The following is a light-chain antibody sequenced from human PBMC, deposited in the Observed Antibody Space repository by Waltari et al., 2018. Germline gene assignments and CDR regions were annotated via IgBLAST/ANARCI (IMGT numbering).Light chain of an antibody. V-gene: IGKV2-30*01. CDR1: QSLVASDGNTS. Sequence: DVVLTQSPLSLTVPLGQPAPISSRSSQSLVASDGNTSFSLFQQRPGQSPRRLLFKVSNRDSGVPDRFSGSGSGTDFTLRISRVEAEDVGVYYCMQNTHRPWTFGQGTKVELK. J-gene: IGKJ1*01. CDR2: KVS. CDR3: MQNTHRPWT.